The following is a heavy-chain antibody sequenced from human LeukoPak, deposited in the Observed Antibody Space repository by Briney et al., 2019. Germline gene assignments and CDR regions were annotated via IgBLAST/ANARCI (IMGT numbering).Heavy chain of an antibody. CDR2: ITSSGSTI. Sequence: GGSLRLSCAASGFAFSDYYMTWIRQAPGKGLEWVSYITSSGSTIYYADSVKGRFTISRDNAKNSLYLQMNSLRTEDTAVYYCARGYYDSSGLDYWGQGTLVTVSS. D-gene: IGHD3-22*01. CDR3: ARGYYDSSGLDY. CDR1: GFAFSDYY. J-gene: IGHJ4*02. V-gene: IGHV3-11*01.